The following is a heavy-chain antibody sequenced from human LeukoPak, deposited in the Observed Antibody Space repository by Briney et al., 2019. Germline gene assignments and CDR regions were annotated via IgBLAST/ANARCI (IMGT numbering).Heavy chain of an antibody. CDR1: GFTFSSYS. CDR2: ISSSSSYI. V-gene: IGHV3-21*01. J-gene: IGHJ4*02. Sequence: GGSLRLSCAASGFTFSSYSMNGVRQAPGKGPEWVSSISSSSSYIYYADSVKGRFTISRDNAKNSLYLQMNSLRAEDTAVYYCARGLDSSGSTYYDFWSGGYYFDYWGQGTLVTVSS. D-gene: IGHD3-3*01. CDR3: ARGLDSSGSTYYDFWSGGYYFDY.